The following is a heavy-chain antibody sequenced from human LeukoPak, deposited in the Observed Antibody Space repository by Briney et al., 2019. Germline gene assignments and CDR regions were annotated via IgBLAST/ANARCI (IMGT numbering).Heavy chain of an antibody. V-gene: IGHV3-48*01. CDR1: GFTFSSYS. Sequence: GGSLRLSCAAPGFTFSSYSMNWVRQAPGKGLEWVSYISSSSSTIYYADSVKGRFTISRDNAKNSLYLQMNSLRAEDTAVYYCARVVPAAMDYYYYYYMDVWGKGTTVTVSS. J-gene: IGHJ6*03. CDR3: ARVVPAAMDYYYYYYMDV. CDR2: ISSSSSTI. D-gene: IGHD2-2*01.